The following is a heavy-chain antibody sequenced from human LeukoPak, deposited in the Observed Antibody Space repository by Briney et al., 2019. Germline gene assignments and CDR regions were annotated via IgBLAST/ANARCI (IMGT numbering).Heavy chain of an antibody. Sequence: GRSLRLSCAASGFTFSSYAMHWVRQAPGKGLEWVAVISYDGSNKYYADSVKGRFTISRDNSKNTLYLQMNSLRAEDTAVYCCARDSPAGSLRPNGYFDYWGQGTLVTVSS. J-gene: IGHJ4*02. V-gene: IGHV3-30*04. CDR1: GFTFSSYA. CDR3: ARDSPAGSLRPNGYFDY. D-gene: IGHD2-15*01. CDR2: ISYDGSNK.